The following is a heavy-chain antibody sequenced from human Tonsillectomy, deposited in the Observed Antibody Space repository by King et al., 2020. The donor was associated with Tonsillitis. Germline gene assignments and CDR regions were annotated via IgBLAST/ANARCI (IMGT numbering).Heavy chain of an antibody. V-gene: IGHV3-23*04. CDR3: AKDGAVGAIYYYYIDV. J-gene: IGHJ6*03. CDR1: GFTFSSYA. CDR2: ISGTGVAT. Sequence: VQLVESGGGLVQPGVSLRLYCAASGFTFSSYAMSWVRQAPGQGLEWVSAISGTGVATYYADSVKGRFTISRDNSKNTLYLQMNSLRAEDTAVYYCAKDGAVGAIYYYYIDVWGKGTTVTVSS. D-gene: IGHD1-26*01.